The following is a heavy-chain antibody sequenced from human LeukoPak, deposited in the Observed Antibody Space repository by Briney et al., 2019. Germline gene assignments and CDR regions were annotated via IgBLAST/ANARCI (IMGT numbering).Heavy chain of an antibody. D-gene: IGHD6-13*01. V-gene: IGHV1-18*01. J-gene: IGHJ6*03. CDR1: GGTFSSYA. CDR2: ISAYNGNT. Sequence: GASVKVSCKASGGTFSSYAISWVRQAPGQGLEWMGWISAYNGNTNYAQKLQGRVTMTTDTSTSTAYMELRSLRSDDTAVYYCARSIAAAGQSYYYYYMDVWGKGTTVTVSS. CDR3: ARSIAAAGQSYYYYYMDV.